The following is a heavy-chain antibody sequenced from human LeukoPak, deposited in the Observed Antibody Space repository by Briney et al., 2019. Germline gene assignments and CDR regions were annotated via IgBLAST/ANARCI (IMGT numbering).Heavy chain of an antibody. CDR2: ISYDGSNK. Sequence: PGGSLRLSCAASGFTFSSYAMHWVRQAPGKGLGWVAVISYDGSNKYYADSEKGRFTISRDNSKNTLYLQMNSLRAEDTAVYYCAKDLIAVADPEYFQHWGQGTLVTVSS. D-gene: IGHD6-19*01. J-gene: IGHJ1*01. CDR3: AKDLIAVADPEYFQH. V-gene: IGHV3-30-3*01. CDR1: GFTFSSYA.